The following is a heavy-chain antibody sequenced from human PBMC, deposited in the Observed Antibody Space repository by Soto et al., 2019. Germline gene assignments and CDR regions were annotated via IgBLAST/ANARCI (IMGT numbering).Heavy chain of an antibody. J-gene: IGHJ4*02. CDR2: ISINGQGI. V-gene: IGHV3-23*01. CDR3: AKDRAYRRHYFHY. CDR1: GFTFSSYA. D-gene: IGHD3-16*02. Sequence: GGSLRLSCAASGFTFSSYAMIWVRQAPGKGLEWVSAISINGQGIYYADSVRGRFTISRDNSRNTVFLHMDSLRAEDTAVHYRAKDRAYRRHYFHYWGQGTLVTASS.